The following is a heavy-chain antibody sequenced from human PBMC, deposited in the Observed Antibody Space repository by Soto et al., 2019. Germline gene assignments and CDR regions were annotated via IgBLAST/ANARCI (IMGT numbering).Heavy chain of an antibody. CDR1: GFTFSSYG. J-gene: IGHJ4*02. V-gene: IGHV3-30*18. CDR2: ISYDGSNK. CDR3: AKGGYYDSSGYPYYFDY. D-gene: IGHD3-22*01. Sequence: PGGSLRLSCAASGFTFSSYGMHWVRQAPGKGLEWVAVISYDGSNKYYADSVKGRFTISRDNSKNTLYLQMNSLRAEDTAVYYCAKGGYYDSSGYPYYFDYWGQGTLVTVSS.